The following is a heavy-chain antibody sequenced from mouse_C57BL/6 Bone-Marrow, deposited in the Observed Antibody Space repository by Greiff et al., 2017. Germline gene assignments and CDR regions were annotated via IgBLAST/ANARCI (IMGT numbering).Heavy chain of an antibody. CDR2: IDPETGGT. J-gene: IGHJ2*01. CDR3: TRGHLSY. V-gene: IGHV1-15*01. CDR1: GYTFTDYE. Sequence: QVQLQQSGAELVRPGASVTLSCKASGYTFTDYEMHWVKQTPVHGLEWIGAIDPETGGTAYNQKFKGKAILTADNSSSTAYMELRSLTSEDSAVYYCTRGHLSYWGQGTTLTVSS.